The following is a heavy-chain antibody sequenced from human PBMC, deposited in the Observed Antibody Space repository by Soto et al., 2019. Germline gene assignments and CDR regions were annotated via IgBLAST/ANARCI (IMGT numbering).Heavy chain of an antibody. CDR3: VKDSYYYDSSGYPRPAEFDY. Sequence: PGGFLRLSCSASGFTFSSYAMHWVRQAPGKGLEYVSAISSNGGSTYYADSVKGRFTISRDNSKNTLYLQMSSLRAEDTAVYYCVKDSYYYDSSGYPRPAEFDYWGQGTLVTVSS. V-gene: IGHV3-64D*08. D-gene: IGHD3-22*01. CDR2: ISSNGGST. CDR1: GFTFSSYA. J-gene: IGHJ4*02.